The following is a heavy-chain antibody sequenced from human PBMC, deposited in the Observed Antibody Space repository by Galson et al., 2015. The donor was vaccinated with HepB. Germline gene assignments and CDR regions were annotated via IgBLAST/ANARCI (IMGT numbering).Heavy chain of an antibody. Sequence: SLRLSCAVSGFAFSNYWMHWVRQAPGKGLVWVSRINTDGSNTNYADSVKGRFTISRDNAKNTLFLQLNSLRAEDRAVYYCARGGDSSDPSSDNWFDPWGQGTLVTVSS. CDR2: INTDGSNT. V-gene: IGHV3-74*01. D-gene: IGHD2-15*01. CDR3: ARGGDSSDPSSDNWFDP. J-gene: IGHJ5*02. CDR1: GFAFSNYW.